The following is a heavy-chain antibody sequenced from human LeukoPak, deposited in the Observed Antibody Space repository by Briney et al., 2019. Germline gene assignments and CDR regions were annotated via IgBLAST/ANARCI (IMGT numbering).Heavy chain of an antibody. V-gene: IGHV3-33*08. CDR2: IWYDGSNK. CDR3: ARGLGFGDY. J-gene: IGHJ4*02. Sequence: GRSLRLSCAASGFTFSNYGMHWVRQAPGKGLEWVAVIWYDGSNKLYADSVKGRFTISRDNSKNTLYLQMNSLRAEDTAVYFCARGLGFGDYWGQGTLVTASS. D-gene: IGHD3-10*01. CDR1: GFTFSNYG.